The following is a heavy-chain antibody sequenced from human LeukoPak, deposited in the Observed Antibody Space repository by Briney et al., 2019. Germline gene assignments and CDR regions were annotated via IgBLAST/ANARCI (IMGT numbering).Heavy chain of an antibody. V-gene: IGHV3-7*05. D-gene: IGHD3-10*01. CDR3: VRGSSGTVVRGISWAWFDP. CDR1: GFTFSIYW. CDR2: IKQDGSEK. J-gene: IGHJ5*02. Sequence: GGSLRLSCAASGFTFSIYWMTWVRQAPGKGLEGVANIKQDGSEKYYVDCAKGRFTISRDNARDSLYLQMNSLRADDTAMYYCVRGSSGTVVRGISWAWFDPWGQGTLVTVSS.